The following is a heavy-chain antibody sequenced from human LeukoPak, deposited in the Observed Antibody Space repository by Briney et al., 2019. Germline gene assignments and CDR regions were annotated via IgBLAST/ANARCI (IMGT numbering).Heavy chain of an antibody. J-gene: IGHJ4*02. D-gene: IGHD2-2*01. CDR3: ARHARYCGTTSCYFKY. CDR1: GYSFTSYW. Sequence: GESLRISCKGSGYSFTSYWISWVRQMPGKGLEWMGRIDPSDSYANYSPSFQGHVTISPDKSISTAYLQWNSLEASDTAMYYCARHARYCGTTSCYFKYWGQGTLVTVSS. V-gene: IGHV5-10-1*01. CDR2: IDPSDSYA.